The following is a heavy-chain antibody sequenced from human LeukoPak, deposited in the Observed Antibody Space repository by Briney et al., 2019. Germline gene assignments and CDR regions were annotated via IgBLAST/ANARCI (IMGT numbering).Heavy chain of an antibody. D-gene: IGHD6-13*01. CDR2: INTNSGGT. J-gene: IGHJ3*02. V-gene: IGHV1-2*02. CDR1: GYTFTGYY. Sequence: ASVNVSCKASGYTFTGYYMHWVRQAPAPGLEGVGWINTNSGGTNYGQKFQGRVTMTRDTSNSTAYMELSRLRSEDTAVDYCARVGRYSSSWGDDAFDIWGQGTMVTVSS. CDR3: ARVGRYSSSWGDDAFDI.